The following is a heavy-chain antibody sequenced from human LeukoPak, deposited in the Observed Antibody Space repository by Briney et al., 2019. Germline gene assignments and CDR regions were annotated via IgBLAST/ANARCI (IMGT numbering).Heavy chain of an antibody. CDR1: GFTFSSYG. CDR3: ARAIPSGFIPIVVLPAAITYYFDY. CDR2: ISYDGSNK. Sequence: SGGSLRLSCAASGFTFSSYGMHWVRQAPGKGLEWVAVISYDGSNKYYADSVKGRFTISRDNTKNSLYLQMNSLRAEDTAFYYCARAIPSGFIPIVVLPAAITYYFDYWGQGTLVTVSS. J-gene: IGHJ4*02. D-gene: IGHD2-2*02. V-gene: IGHV3-30*03.